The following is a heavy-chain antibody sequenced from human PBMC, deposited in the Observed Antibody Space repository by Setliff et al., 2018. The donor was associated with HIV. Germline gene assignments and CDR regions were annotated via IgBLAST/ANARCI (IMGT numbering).Heavy chain of an antibody. J-gene: IGHJ6*04. V-gene: IGHV1-18*04. CDR2: ISTYKGNT. D-gene: IGHD4-17*01. CDR3: ARDNYDDYSRVQMDV. Sequence: ASVKVSCKASGYTFTSYGISWVRQAPGQGLEWMGWISTYKGNTKYEQKFQGRVTLTTDTSTSTAYMELRSLRSDDTAIYYCARDNYDDYSRVQMDVWGKGTTVTVSS. CDR1: GYTFTSYG.